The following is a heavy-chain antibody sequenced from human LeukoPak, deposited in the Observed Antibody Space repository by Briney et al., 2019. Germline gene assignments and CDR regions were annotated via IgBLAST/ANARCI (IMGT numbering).Heavy chain of an antibody. J-gene: IGHJ6*02. CDR1: GYTFTSYG. D-gene: IGHD3-10*01. CDR2: ISASNGNT. Sequence: GASVKVSCKASGYTFTSYGVSWVRQAPGQGLEWMGWISASNGNTNYAQKLQGRVTMTTDTSTSTAYMELRSLRSDDTAVYYCARGYGSGSYRSYYYGMDVWGQGTTVTVSS. CDR3: ARGYGSGSYRSYYYGMDV. V-gene: IGHV1-18*01.